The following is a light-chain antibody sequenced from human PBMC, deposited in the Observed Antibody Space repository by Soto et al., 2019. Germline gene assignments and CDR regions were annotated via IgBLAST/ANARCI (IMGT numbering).Light chain of an antibody. CDR1: QSVSSY. CDR2: DAS. CDR3: QQRSNWPLT. J-gene: IGKJ4*01. Sequence: VLTQYPGTLSLSPGERATLSCRASQSVSSYLAWYQQKPGQAPRLLIYDASNRATGIPARFSGSGSGTDFTLTISSLEPEDFAVYYCQQRSNWPLTFGGGTKVDI. V-gene: IGKV3-11*01.